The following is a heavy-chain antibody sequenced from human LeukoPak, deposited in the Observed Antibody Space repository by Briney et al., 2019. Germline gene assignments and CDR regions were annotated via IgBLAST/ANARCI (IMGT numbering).Heavy chain of an antibody. CDR3: TTEYMTSAWRWGY. CDR1: GHTLTELS. J-gene: IGHJ4*02. CDR2: FDIEDEKR. V-gene: IGHV1-24*01. D-gene: IGHD3-16*01. Sequence: ASVKVSCKVSGHTLTELSVHWVRQAPGKGLEWLGGFDIEDEKRWYERRFRGRVTVTEDTSIDTAYMELSGLTSDDTAVYFCTTEYMTSAWRWGYWGQGTLVVVSS.